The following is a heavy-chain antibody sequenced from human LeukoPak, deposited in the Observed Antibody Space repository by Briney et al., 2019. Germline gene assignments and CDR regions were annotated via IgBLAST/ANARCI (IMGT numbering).Heavy chain of an antibody. CDR2: INHSGST. CDR3: ARGDDRVHGAARPDY. V-gene: IGHV4-34*01. J-gene: IGHJ4*02. D-gene: IGHD6-6*01. Sequence: SETLSLTCAVYGGSFSGYYWSWIRQPPGEGLEWIGEINHSGSTNHNPSLKSRVTISVDTSKNQFSLKLTSVTAADTAVYYCARGDDRVHGAARPDYWGQGTLVTVSS. CDR1: GGSFSGYY.